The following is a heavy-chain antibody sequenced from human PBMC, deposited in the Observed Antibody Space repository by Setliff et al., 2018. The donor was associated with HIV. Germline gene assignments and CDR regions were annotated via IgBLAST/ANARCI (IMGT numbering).Heavy chain of an antibody. D-gene: IGHD6-6*01. CDR2: VYPGDASI. CDR3: ARDGRPSYSSSSGPFDY. J-gene: IGHJ4*02. CDR1: GYSFTNYD. V-gene: IGHV1-46*01. Sequence: PSVKVSCKASGYSFTNYDINWVRQAPGQGLEWVGRVYPGDASIHYAQKFLGRVTMTRDTSTSTVYMELSSLRSEDTAVYYCARDGRPSYSSSSGPFDYWGQGTLVTVSS.